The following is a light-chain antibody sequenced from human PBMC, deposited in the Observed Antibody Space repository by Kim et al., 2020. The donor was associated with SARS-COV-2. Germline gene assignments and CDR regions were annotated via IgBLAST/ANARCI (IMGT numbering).Light chain of an antibody. CDR3: SSYAGSNTVV. V-gene: IGLV2-8*01. J-gene: IGLJ2*01. CDR1: SSDVGGYKY. Sequence: QSALTQPPSASGSPGQSVTISCTGTSSDVGGYKYVSWYQQYPGKAPKLMIYEVTKRPSGVPDRFSGSKSGNTASLTVSGLQAEDEADYYCSSYAGSNTVVFGGGTQLTVL. CDR2: EVT.